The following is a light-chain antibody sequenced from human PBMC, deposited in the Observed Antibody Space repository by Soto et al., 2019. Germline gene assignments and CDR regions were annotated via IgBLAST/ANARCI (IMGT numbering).Light chain of an antibody. Sequence: QSALTQPASVSGSPGQSITISCTGTSSDIGAFTFVSWYQQHPGKVPKLMIFDVNRRPSGVSDRFYGSKSGNTASLTISGLQAEDEGDYYFSSYTTSSTHVFVSGTKVTVL. CDR3: SSYTTSSTHV. V-gene: IGLV2-14*03. CDR2: DVN. J-gene: IGLJ1*01. CDR1: SSDIGAFTF.